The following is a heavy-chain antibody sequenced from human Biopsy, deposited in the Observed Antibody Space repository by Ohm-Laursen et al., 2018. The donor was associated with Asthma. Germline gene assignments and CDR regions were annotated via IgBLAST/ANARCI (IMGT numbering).Heavy chain of an antibody. J-gene: IGHJ6*02. D-gene: IGHD5-12*01. CDR1: GGSFSNFA. CDR2: IIPIFGTA. CDR3: ARGYSGSDRIVSYYSGLEV. V-gene: IGHV1-69*01. Sequence: SVKVSCKASGGSFSNFAFSWVRQAPGQGLEWMGGIIPIFGTANYAQKFQGRVTIPADESTSTAYMELSSLRSEDTAVYYCARGYSGSDRIVSYYSGLEVWGQGTTVPVSS.